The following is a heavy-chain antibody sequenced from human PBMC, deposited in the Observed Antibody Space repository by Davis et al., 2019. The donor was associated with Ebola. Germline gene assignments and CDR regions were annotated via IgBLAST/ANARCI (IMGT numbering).Heavy chain of an antibody. V-gene: IGHV4-34*01. D-gene: IGHD2-2*01. Sequence: PSETLSLTCAVHGGSLNDYYWSWIRQPPGEGLEWIGEIDHRGDTKYNPSLKSRAILSMDTSRKQFSLKLTSVTAADTAVYFCASPHQIRGRDIFDSWGPGTVVTVSS. CDR1: GGSLNDYY. CDR2: IDHRGDT. CDR3: ASPHQIRGRDIFDS. J-gene: IGHJ4*02.